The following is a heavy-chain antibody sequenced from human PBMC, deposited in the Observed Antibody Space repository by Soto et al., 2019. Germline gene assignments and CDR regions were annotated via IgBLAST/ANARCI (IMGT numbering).Heavy chain of an antibody. V-gene: IGHV3-23*01. CDR2: ITDTGGTT. CDR3: AKVLSSTYDILTGYLRV. Sequence: PGGSLRLSCAASGFTFSNYAMSWVRQAPGKGLEWVSGITDTGGTTYYADSVKGRFTISRDNSKNTLYLQMNSLRAEDTAVYYCAKVLSSTYDILTGYLRVWGQGTLVTVSS. D-gene: IGHD3-9*01. CDR1: GFTFSNYA. J-gene: IGHJ4*02.